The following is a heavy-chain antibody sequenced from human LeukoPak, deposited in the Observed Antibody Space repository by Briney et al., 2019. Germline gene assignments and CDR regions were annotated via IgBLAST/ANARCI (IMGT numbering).Heavy chain of an antibody. J-gene: IGHJ3*02. V-gene: IGHV4-61*02. Sequence: SETLSLTCTVSGGSISSGSYYWSWIRQPAGKGLEWIGRIYTSGSTNYNPSLKSRVTISVDTSKNQFSLKLSSVTAADTAVYYCARGRVSEDYGDYRGADAFDIWGQGTMVTVSS. CDR2: IYTSGST. D-gene: IGHD4-17*01. CDR1: GGSISSGSYY. CDR3: ARGRVSEDYGDYRGADAFDI.